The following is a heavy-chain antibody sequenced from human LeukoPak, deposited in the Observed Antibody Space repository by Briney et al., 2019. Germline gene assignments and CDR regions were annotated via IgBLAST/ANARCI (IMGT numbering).Heavy chain of an antibody. CDR2: IDPSDSYT. D-gene: IGHD6-19*01. Sequence: GASLQISCKGSGYSFTSYWISWVRQLPGKGLEWMGRIDPSDSYTNYSPSFQGHVTISADKSISTAYLQWSSLKASDTAMYYCARQISPVAGLAYWGQGTLVTVSS. CDR3: ARQISPVAGLAY. CDR1: GYSFTSYW. V-gene: IGHV5-10-1*01. J-gene: IGHJ4*02.